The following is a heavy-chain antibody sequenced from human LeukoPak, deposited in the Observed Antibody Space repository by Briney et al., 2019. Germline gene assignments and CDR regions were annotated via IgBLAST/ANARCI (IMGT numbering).Heavy chain of an antibody. CDR2: ISGYSGST. J-gene: IGHJ4*02. CDR3: ARGHSSGGDYYFDT. V-gene: IGHV1-18*01. D-gene: IGHD6-19*01. Sequence: GASVKVSCKTSGYTFATYSINWVRQAPGQGLEWMGWISGYSGSTNYAQKLQGRVTMTTDTSTHTANMELRSLKSDDTAVYYCARGHSSGGDYYFDTWGQGTLVTVSS. CDR1: GYTFATYS.